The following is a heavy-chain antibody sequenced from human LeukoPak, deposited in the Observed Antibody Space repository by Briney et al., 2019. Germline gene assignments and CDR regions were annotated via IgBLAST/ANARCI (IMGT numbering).Heavy chain of an antibody. D-gene: IGHD1-1*01. CDR3: ARDRPTRYGMDV. Sequence: SSETLSLTCAVYGGSFSGYYWSWIRQPPGKGLEWIGEINHSGSTNYNPSLKSRVTISVDTSKNQFSLKLSSVTAADTAVYYCARDRPTRYGMDVWGQGTTVTVSS. CDR1: GGSFSGYY. V-gene: IGHV4-34*01. J-gene: IGHJ6*02. CDR2: INHSGST.